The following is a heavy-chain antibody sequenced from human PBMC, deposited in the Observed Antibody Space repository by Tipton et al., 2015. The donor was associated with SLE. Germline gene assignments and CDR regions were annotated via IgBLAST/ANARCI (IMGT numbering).Heavy chain of an antibody. J-gene: IGHJ4*02. CDR3: ARRLGGWYVMDY. CDR1: GFTFSSYD. CDR2: ISYDGSNK. D-gene: IGHD6-19*01. V-gene: IGHV3-30*04. Sequence: SLRLSCAASGFTFSSYDMHWVRQAPGKGLEWVAVISYDGSNKYYADSVKGRFTISRDNSKNTLYLQMNSLRAEDTAVYYCARRLGGWYVMDYWGQGTLVTVSS.